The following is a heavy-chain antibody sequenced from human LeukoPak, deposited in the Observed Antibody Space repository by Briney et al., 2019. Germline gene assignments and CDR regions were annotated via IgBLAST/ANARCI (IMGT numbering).Heavy chain of an antibody. V-gene: IGHV3-20*04. D-gene: IGHD3-10*01. CDR2: INWNGGRT. CDR1: GFTFDDYG. J-gene: IGHJ4*02. Sequence: GGSLRLSCAASGFTFDDYGMSWVRQGPGKGLEWVSGINWNGGRTGYADSVKGRFTISRDNVKISLYLHMNSLRVEDTGVYYCARDLGDWYSSGFDDWGQGSLVIVSS. CDR3: ARDLGDWYSSGFDD.